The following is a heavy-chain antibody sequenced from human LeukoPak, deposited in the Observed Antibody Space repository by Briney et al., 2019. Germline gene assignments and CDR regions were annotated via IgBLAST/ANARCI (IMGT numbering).Heavy chain of an antibody. CDR3: ARRRDFIDY. CDR2: SSSSGSTI. Sequence: GGSLRLSCAASGFTRSDYYMSWIRQAPGKGLEWVSYSSSSGSTIYYADSVKGRFAISRDNAKNSLYLQMDSLRAEDTAVYYCARRRDFIDYWGQGTLVTVSS. J-gene: IGHJ4*02. CDR1: GFTRSDYY. D-gene: IGHD3/OR15-3a*01. V-gene: IGHV3-11*01.